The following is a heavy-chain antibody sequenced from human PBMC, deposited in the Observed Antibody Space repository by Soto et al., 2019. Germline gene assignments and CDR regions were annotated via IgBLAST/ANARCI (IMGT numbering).Heavy chain of an antibody. CDR1: GYTFTSYD. V-gene: IGHV1-8*01. CDR2: MNPNSGNT. D-gene: IGHD2-15*01. Sequence: QVQLVQSGAEVKKPGASVKVSCKASGYTFTSYDINWVRQATGQGLEWMGWMNPNSGNTGYAQKFQGRVTMTRNTSISTAYMELSSLRSKDTAVYYCARGLCSGGSCSTQHYYYGMDVWGQGTTVTVSS. CDR3: ARGLCSGGSCSTQHYYYGMDV. J-gene: IGHJ6*02.